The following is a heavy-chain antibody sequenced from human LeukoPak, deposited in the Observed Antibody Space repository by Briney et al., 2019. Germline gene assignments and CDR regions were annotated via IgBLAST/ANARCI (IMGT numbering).Heavy chain of an antibody. J-gene: IGHJ3*02. Sequence: GGSLRLSCAASAFTLSNYSMAWVRQAPGKGLEWISYISSSSRTIYYADSVKGRFTISRDNAKNTLYLQMNSLRAEDTAVYYCARGPRYYYDSSVSGTFDIWGQGTMVTVSS. CDR1: AFTLSNYS. D-gene: IGHD3-22*01. CDR3: ARGPRYYYDSSVSGTFDI. V-gene: IGHV3-48*01. CDR2: ISSSSRTI.